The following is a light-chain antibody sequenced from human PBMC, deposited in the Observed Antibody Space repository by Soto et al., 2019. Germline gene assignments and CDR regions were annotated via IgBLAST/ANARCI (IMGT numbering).Light chain of an antibody. CDR3: SAYRSSFSVV. J-gene: IGLJ3*02. V-gene: IGLV2-11*01. CDR2: DVT. CDR1: SSDVDDYNF. Sequence: QSALTQPRSVSGSPGQSVTISCTGTSSDVDDYNFVSWYQQHPGTAPKLMIYDVTKRPSGVPGRFSGSRSGNTASLTISGLQDEDECIYYCSAYRSSFSVVFGGGTKLTVL.